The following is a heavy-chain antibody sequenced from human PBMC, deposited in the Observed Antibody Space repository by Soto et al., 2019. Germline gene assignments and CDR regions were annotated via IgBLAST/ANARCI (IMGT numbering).Heavy chain of an antibody. CDR1: GGSISSGCSS. V-gene: IGHV4-30-2*01. Sequence: SETLSLTCAVSGGSISSGCSSWRWIRQAPGKGLEWIGYIYHSGSTYYNPSLKSRVTISVDRSKNQFSLKLSSVTAADPAVYYCARGQVGAAQDWGEGILVTV. D-gene: IGHD2-15*01. CDR3: ARGQVGAAQD. J-gene: IGHJ4*01. CDR2: IYHSGST.